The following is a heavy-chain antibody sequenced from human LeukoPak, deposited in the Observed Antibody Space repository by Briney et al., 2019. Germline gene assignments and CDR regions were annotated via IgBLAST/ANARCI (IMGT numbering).Heavy chain of an antibody. Sequence: GGSLRLSCAASGLTFSSYSMNWVRQPPGKGLEWVSYISSSSSTIFHADSVKGRFTLPRDNAKNSQYLQMNSLRDEDTAGYYCARDYCSSTSCYIGSFDAFYIWGQGTMVTVSS. J-gene: IGHJ3*02. CDR1: GLTFSSYS. D-gene: IGHD2-2*01. CDR2: ISSSSSTI. V-gene: IGHV3-48*02. CDR3: ARDYCSSTSCYIGSFDAFYI.